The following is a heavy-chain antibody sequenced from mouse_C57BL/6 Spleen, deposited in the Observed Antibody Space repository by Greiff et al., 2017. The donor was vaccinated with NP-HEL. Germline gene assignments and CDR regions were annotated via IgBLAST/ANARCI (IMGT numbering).Heavy chain of an antibody. J-gene: IGHJ1*03. CDR3: ARLEYYGSREDWYFDV. CDR2: ISGGGGNT. D-gene: IGHD1-1*01. CDR1: GFTFSSYT. Sequence: EVKLVESGGGLVKPGGSLKLSCAASGFTFSSYTMSWVRQTPEKRLEWVATISGGGGNTYYPDSVKGRFTISRDNAKNTLYLQMSSLRSEDTALYYCARLEYYGSREDWYFDVWGTGTTVTVSS. V-gene: IGHV5-9*01.